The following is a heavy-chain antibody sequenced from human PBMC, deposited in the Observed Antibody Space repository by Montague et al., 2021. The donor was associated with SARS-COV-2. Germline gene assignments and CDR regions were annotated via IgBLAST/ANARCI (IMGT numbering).Heavy chain of an antibody. CDR1: GRSISGYY. CDR3: GRTPGRGGMDV. CDR2: ITYRGNT. J-gene: IGHJ6*02. D-gene: IGHD3-10*01. V-gene: IGHV4-59*01. Sequence: SETLSLTCTVSGRSISGYYWSWIRQAPGKELEWIAYITYRGNTNYNPSLKSRVTISLDESKSQFSLKLSAVTAADTAMYFCGRTPGRGGMDVWGQGTTVTVS.